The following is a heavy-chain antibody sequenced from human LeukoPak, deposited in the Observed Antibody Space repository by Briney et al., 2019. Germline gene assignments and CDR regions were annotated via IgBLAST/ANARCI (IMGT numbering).Heavy chain of an antibody. Sequence: PGSAVSHSGAASGFIFSIYDMHWVGHPPGMGLDWVAYIQCDGSNAQYADSVKGRFSISRHSSKNILYLQMNSLRAEDTAVYYCAKDRCSNGVGCYYYYRDVWGKGTTVTISS. CDR3: AKDRCSNGVGCYYYYRDV. CDR2: IQCDGSNA. V-gene: IGHV3-30*18. D-gene: IGHD2-8*01. J-gene: IGHJ6*03. CDR1: GFIFSIYD.